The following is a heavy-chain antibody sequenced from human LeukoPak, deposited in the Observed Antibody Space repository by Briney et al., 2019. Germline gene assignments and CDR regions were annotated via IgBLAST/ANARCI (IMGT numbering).Heavy chain of an antibody. V-gene: IGHV1-69*05. D-gene: IGHD4-11*01. CDR2: IIPVSGTT. J-gene: IGHJ3*02. Sequence: ASEKVSCKASGGTFSSYSISWLRQAPGQGLDWMGNIIPVSGTTDYAQKLQGRVTITTDESTSTTYMELRSLRSDDTAVYYCAREDFSNYLNNAFDIWGQGTMVTVSS. CDR1: GGTFSSYS. CDR3: AREDFSNYLNNAFDI.